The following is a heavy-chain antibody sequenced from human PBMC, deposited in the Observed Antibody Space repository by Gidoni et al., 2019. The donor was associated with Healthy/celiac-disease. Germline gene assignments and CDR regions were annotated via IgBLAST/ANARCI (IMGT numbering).Heavy chain of an antibody. CDR3: ARDSGAGAFDI. J-gene: IGHJ3*02. CDR1: AGSISSGSYY. CDR2: IYTSGGT. V-gene: IGHV4-61*02. Sequence: QVQLQESGQGLCKPSQTLSLTWTGAAGSISSGSYYWSCIRHPAGKGLRWIGRIYTSGGTNSIPALKSRVTISADTSKNQFSLKLSSVTAADTAVYYCARDSGAGAFDIWGQGTIVTVSS. D-gene: IGHD6-19*01.